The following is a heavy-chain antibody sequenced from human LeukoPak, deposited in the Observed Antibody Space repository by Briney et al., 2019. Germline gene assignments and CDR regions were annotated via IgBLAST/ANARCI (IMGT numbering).Heavy chain of an antibody. CDR2: ISSSSSTI. CDR3: ARSIIDYGDYVIFDY. Sequence: PGGSLRLSCAASGFTFSSYSMNWVRQAPGKGLEWVSYISSSSSTIYYADSVKGRFTISRDNAKNSLYLQMNSLRAEDTAVYYCARSIIDYGDYVIFDYWGQGTLVTVSS. J-gene: IGHJ4*02. CDR1: GFTFSSYS. D-gene: IGHD4-17*01. V-gene: IGHV3-48*04.